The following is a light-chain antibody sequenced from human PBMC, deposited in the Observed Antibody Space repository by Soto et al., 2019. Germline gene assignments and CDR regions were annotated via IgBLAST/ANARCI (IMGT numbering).Light chain of an antibody. CDR1: QSVSSSY. V-gene: IGKV3-20*01. Sequence: EIVLTQSPGTLSLSPGERATLSCRASQSVSSSYLAWYQHKPGQAPRLLIYGASSRATGIPDRFSGSGSGNDFTLTIGRLEPEDFAVEYGRKYGRTPYTCGQGTKLEIK. CDR2: GAS. CDR3: RKYGRTPYT. J-gene: IGKJ2*01.